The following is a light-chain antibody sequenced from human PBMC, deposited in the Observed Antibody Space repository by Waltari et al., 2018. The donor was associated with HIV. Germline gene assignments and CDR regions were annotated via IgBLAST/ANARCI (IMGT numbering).Light chain of an antibody. CDR2: DIN. CDR3: QSYDSSLNVI. V-gene: IGLV1-40*01. Sequence: YGVHWYQHLPGAAPKLLIYDINNRPSGVPDRFSGSKSGTSASLAITGLQVEDEGDYFCQSYDSSLNVIFGGGTKLTVL. J-gene: IGLJ2*01. CDR1: YG.